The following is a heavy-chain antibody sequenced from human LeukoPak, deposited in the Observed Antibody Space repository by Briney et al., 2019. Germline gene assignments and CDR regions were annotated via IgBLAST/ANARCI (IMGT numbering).Heavy chain of an antibody. CDR3: ARENDRYGRIDY. V-gene: IGHV4-59*01. Sequence: SEALSLTCTVSGGSISSYYWSWVRQPPGKGLEWIGYVSYSGSTDYNPSLKSRVIISIDTSKNQFSLRLSSVTAADTAVYYCARENDRYGRIDYWGQGTQVTVSS. CDR1: GGSISSYY. D-gene: IGHD5-18*01. J-gene: IGHJ4*02. CDR2: VSYSGST.